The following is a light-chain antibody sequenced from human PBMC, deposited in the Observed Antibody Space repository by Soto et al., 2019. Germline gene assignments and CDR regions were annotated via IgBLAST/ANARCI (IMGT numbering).Light chain of an antibody. V-gene: IGLV1-47*01. CDR3: STWDDSLSGVV. J-gene: IGLJ2*01. CDR2: KTN. CDR1: TSNIGDNS. Sequence: QSVLTQPPSASATPGQKVTISCSGSTSNIGDNSVYWYQQVPGTAPKLLIYKTNQRPSGVPDRFSGSKSGTSASLAISGLRSEDEADYYCSTWDDSLSGVVFGGGTQLTVL.